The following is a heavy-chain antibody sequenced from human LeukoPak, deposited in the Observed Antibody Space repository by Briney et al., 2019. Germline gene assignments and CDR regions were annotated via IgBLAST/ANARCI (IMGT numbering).Heavy chain of an antibody. J-gene: IGHJ4*02. CDR3: AKDFLGGVVITPHFDY. Sequence: PGRSLRLSCAASGFTFSSYGMHWVRQAPGKGLEWVAVITYDGSNKYYADSVKGRFTISRDNSKNTLYLQMNSLKAEDTAVYYCAKDFLGGVVITPHFDYWGQGTLVTVSS. CDR2: ITYDGSNK. D-gene: IGHD3-3*01. V-gene: IGHV3-30*18. CDR1: GFTFSSYG.